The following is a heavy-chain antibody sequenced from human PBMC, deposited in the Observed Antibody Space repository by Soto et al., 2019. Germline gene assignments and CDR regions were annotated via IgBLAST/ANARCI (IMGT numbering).Heavy chain of an antibody. J-gene: IGHJ6*02. CDR3: ARGEDAFFYYGLDV. CDR1: VGSVTSSY. V-gene: IGHV4-59*02. Sequence: SETLSLTCTVPVGSVTSSYWSWIRRPPGKGLEWIAYIYDTGISGYTPSTSYNPSLKSRVTMSVDTSKSQFSLKLTSVTAADTAVYYCARGEDAFFYYGLDVWGQGITVTVSS. CDR2: IYDTGISGYTPST.